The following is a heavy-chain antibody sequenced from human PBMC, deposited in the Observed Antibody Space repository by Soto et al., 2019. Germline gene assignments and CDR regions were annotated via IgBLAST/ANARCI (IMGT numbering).Heavy chain of an antibody. D-gene: IGHD1-1*01. J-gene: IGHJ4*02. CDR3: ARDPGNDEGMDD. CDR1: GFIFKKFG. Sequence: QVQLVQSGGGVVQPGTSLRLSCAASGFIFKKFGMHWVRQAPGKGLEWVSVIWHDGKNYDYADSVRGRFTVSRDNRKNTLAVYMTSLCGDDTAVSYCARDPGNDEGMDDWGQGTLVTVSS. V-gene: IGHV3-33*01. CDR2: IWHDGKNY.